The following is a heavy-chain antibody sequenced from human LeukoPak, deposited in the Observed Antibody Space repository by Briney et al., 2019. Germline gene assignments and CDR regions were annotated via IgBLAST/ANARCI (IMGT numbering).Heavy chain of an antibody. J-gene: IGHJ4*02. D-gene: IGHD6-13*01. V-gene: IGHV3-9*01. CDR1: GFTFDDYA. CDR2: ISWNSGGI. CDR3: AKDSTGYSSPMGYFDY. Sequence: GRSLRLSCAASGFTFDDYAMHWVRQAPGKGLEWVSGISWNSGGIGYADSVKGRFTISRDNVKNSLYLQMNSLRAEDTALYYCAKDSTGYSSPMGYFDYWGQGTLVTVSS.